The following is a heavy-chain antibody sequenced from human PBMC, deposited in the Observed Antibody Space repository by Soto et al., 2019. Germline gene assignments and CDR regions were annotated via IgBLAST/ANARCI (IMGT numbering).Heavy chain of an antibody. CDR2: ISASAENT. Sequence: EVQLLESGGAVVQPGGSLRLSCAGSGFTFTNFAMNWVRQAPGKGLEWVSAISASAENTHYIDSVKGRFTISRDNSKNTLYLKMNSLRAGDTALYYCAIIYKRTTTGDAFDVWGPVTVGTGSS. J-gene: IGHJ3*01. V-gene: IGHV3-23*01. CDR1: GFTFTNFA. CDR3: AIIYKRTTTGDAFDV. D-gene: IGHD4-17*01.